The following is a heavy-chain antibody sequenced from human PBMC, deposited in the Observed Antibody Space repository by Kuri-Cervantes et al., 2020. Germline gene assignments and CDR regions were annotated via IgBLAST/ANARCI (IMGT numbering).Heavy chain of an antibody. CDR1: GGSFSGYY. CDR2: INHSGST. CDR3: ASGRGGAFDI. Sequence: SQTLSLTCAVYGGSFSGYYWSWTRQPPGKGLEWIGEINHSGSTNYNPSLKSRVTISVDTSKNQFSLKLSSVTAADTAVYYCASGRGGAFDIWGQETMVTVSS. V-gene: IGHV4-34*01. J-gene: IGHJ3*02. D-gene: IGHD3-16*01.